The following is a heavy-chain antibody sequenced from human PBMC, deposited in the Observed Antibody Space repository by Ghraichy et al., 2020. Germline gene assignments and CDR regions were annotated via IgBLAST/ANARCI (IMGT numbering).Heavy chain of an antibody. CDR1: GYIFTSHY. V-gene: IGHV1-46*01. CDR3: VRGRGEEVAAATYGVNWFDP. CDR2: INPSGGSS. D-gene: IGHD2-15*01. Sequence: ASVKVSCKTSGYIFTSHYIHWVRQAPGQGLEWMAIINPSGGSSSYAQRFQGRVTVTRDTSTSTVYMELSSLRSEDTAVYYCVRGRGEEVAAATYGVNWFDPWGQGTLVTVSS. J-gene: IGHJ5*02.